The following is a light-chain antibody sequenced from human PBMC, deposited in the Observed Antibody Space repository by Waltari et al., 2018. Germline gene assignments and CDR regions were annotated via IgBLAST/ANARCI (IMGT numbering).Light chain of an antibody. J-gene: IGKJ2*01. V-gene: IGKV4-1*01. CDR3: QQYYHTPLVT. Sequence: DIVVTQSPDSLSVSLGDRATINCKSSQSVLDSFNNKHYLAWYQHKLVQPPTLLIYWAYSRESGVPDRSSGSGARTDFTLSISSLQAEDVAVYCCQQYYHTPLVTFGQGTKLEI. CDR1: QSVLDSFNNKHY. CDR2: WAY.